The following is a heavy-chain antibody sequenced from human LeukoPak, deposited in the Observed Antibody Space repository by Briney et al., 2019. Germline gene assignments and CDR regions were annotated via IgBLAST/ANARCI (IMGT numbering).Heavy chain of an antibody. Sequence: GRSLRLSCAASGFTFSSYAMHWVRQAPGKGLEWVAVISYDGSNKYYADSGKGRFTISRDNSNNTLYLQMNSLRAEGTAVYYCARDSRYYGSGSYYTLADYWGQGTLVTVSS. CDR1: GFTFSSYA. CDR3: ARDSRYYGSGSYYTLADY. J-gene: IGHJ4*02. CDR2: ISYDGSNK. V-gene: IGHV3-30-3*01. D-gene: IGHD3-10*01.